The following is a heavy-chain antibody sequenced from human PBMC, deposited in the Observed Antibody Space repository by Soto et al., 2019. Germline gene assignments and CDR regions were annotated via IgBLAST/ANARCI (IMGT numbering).Heavy chain of an antibody. CDR2: IIPIFGTA. CDR3: ASTTTVTSNWFDP. Sequence: GASVKVSCKASGGTFSSNASSWVRQAPGQGLEWMGGIIPIFGTANYAQKFQGRVTITADESTSTAYMELSSLRSEDTAVYYCASTTTVTSNWFDPWGQGTLVTVSS. CDR1: GGTFSSNA. V-gene: IGHV1-69*13. J-gene: IGHJ5*02. D-gene: IGHD4-17*01.